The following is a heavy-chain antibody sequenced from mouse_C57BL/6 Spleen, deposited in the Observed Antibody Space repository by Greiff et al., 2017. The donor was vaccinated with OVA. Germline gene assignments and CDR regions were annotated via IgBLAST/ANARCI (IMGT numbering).Heavy chain of an antibody. CDR1: GFTFSSYA. Sequence: EVKLVESGGGLVKPGGSLKLSCAASGFTFSSYAMSWVRQTPEKRLEWVATISDGGSYTYYTDNVKGRFTISRDNAKNNLYLQMSHLKSEDTAMYYCARDLYSSSFDYWGQGTTLTVSS. CDR3: ARDLYSSSFDY. CDR2: ISDGGSYT. V-gene: IGHV5-4*01. D-gene: IGHD1-1*01. J-gene: IGHJ2*01.